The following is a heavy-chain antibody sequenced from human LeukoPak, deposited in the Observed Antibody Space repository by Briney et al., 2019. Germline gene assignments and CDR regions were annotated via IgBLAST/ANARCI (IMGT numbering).Heavy chain of an antibody. CDR1: GFTFSSYS. J-gene: IGHJ4*02. Sequence: GGSLRLSCAASGFTFSSYSMSWVRQAPGKGLEWISVISGSSGTTFYADSVKGRFTISRDNSKNTLDLQMKSLRAEDTAIYYCAKACTTAVRQLFDSWGQGTLVTVSS. CDR3: AKACTTAVRQLFDS. CDR2: ISGSSGTT. D-gene: IGHD1-1*01. V-gene: IGHV3-23*01.